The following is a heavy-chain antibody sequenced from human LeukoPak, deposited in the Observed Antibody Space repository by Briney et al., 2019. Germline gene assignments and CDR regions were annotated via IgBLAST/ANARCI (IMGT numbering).Heavy chain of an antibody. V-gene: IGHV5-51*01. Sequence: GESLKISCKSSGYSFTDYWIGWVRPMPGKGLEWMGIIYPGDSDTRYSPSFQGQVIISADRSISTAYLQWSSLKASDTAMYYCATFYYYYGMDVWGQGTTVTVSS. J-gene: IGHJ6*02. CDR2: IYPGDSDT. CDR3: ATFYYYYGMDV. CDR1: GYSFTDYW.